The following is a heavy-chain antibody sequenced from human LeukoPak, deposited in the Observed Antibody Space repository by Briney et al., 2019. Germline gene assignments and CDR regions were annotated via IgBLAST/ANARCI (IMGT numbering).Heavy chain of an antibody. V-gene: IGHV3-33*06. Sequence: GGSLRLSCAASGFIFTDCGFHWVRQAPDKGLEWVAAIWSDGTNMYYGNSVKGRFFIQRDDFQNTVYLEMSSLRADDTAVYYCAKDAQRGFDYSNSFQYWGQGSLVTVSS. CDR2: IWSDGTNM. J-gene: IGHJ4*02. D-gene: IGHD4-11*01. CDR3: AKDAQRGFDYSNSFQY. CDR1: GFIFTDCG.